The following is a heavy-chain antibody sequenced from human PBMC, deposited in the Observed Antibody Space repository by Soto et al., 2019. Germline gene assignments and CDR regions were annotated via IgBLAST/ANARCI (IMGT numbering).Heavy chain of an antibody. J-gene: IGHJ4*02. D-gene: IGHD3-10*01. CDR3: ARDIFSYYGCDY. V-gene: IGHV3-33*01. CDR1: GFTFSSYG. Sequence: QVQLVESGGGVVQPGRSLRLSCAASGFTFSSYGMHWVRQAPGKGLEWVAVIWYDGSNKYYADSVKGRFTISRDNSKNTLYLQMNSLRAEDTSVYYCARDIFSYYGCDYWGQGTLVTVSS. CDR2: IWYDGSNK.